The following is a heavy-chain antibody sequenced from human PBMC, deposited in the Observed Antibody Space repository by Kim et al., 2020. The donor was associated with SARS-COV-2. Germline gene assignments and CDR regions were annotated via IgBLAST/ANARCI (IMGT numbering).Heavy chain of an antibody. V-gene: IGHV4-39*07. CDR1: GGSISSSSYY. D-gene: IGHD6-13*01. CDR3: ARDNSSSWYVGWFDP. CDR2: IYYSGST. Sequence: SETLSLTCTVSGGSISSSSYYWGWIRQPPGKGLEWIGSIYYSGSTYYNPSLKSRVTISVDTSKNQFSLKLSSVTAADTAVYYCARDNSSSWYVGWFDPWGQGTLVTVSS. J-gene: IGHJ5*02.